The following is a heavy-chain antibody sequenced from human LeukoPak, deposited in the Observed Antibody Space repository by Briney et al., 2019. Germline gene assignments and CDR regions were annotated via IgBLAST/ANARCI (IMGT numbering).Heavy chain of an antibody. CDR1: GGSISSYY. CDR2: IYYSGST. CDR3: AREEWRDAFDI. J-gene: IGHJ3*02. Sequence: PSETLSLTCTVSGGSISSYYWSWIRQPPGKGLEWIGYIYYSGSTNYNPSLKSRVTISVDTSKNQFPLKLSSVTAADTAVYYCAREEWRDAFDIWGQGTMVTVSS. V-gene: IGHV4-59*01. D-gene: IGHD3-3*01.